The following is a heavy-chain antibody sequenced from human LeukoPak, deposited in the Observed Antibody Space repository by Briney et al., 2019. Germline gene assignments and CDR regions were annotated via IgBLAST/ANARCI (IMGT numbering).Heavy chain of an antibody. CDR2: IYYSGST. J-gene: IGHJ4*02. CDR1: GGSISSYY. CDR3: ARLSASYLYYFNC. V-gene: IGHV4-59*01. Sequence: SETLSLTCTISGGSISSYYWSWIRQPPGKGLEWIGYIYYSGSTNYNPSLKSRVTISVDTSKNQFSLKLSSVTAADTAVYYCARLSASYLYYFNCWGQGTLVTVSS. D-gene: IGHD1-26*01.